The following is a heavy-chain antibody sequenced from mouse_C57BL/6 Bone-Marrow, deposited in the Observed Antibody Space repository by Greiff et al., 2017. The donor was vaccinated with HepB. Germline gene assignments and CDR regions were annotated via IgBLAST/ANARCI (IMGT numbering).Heavy chain of an antibody. Sequence: EVHLVESGGGLVKPGGSLKLSCAASGFTFSDYGMHWVRQAPEKGLEWVAYISSGSSTIYYADTVKGRFTISRDNAKNTLFLQMTSLRSEDTAMYYCARGIYYYGSSPFAYWGQGTLVTVSA. CDR3: ARGIYYYGSSPFAY. CDR1: GFTFSDYG. V-gene: IGHV5-17*01. J-gene: IGHJ3*01. CDR2: ISSGSSTI. D-gene: IGHD1-1*01.